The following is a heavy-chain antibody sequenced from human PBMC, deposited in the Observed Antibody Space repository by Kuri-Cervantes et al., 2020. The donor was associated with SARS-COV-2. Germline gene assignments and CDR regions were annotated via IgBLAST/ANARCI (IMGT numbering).Heavy chain of an antibody. V-gene: IGHV4-39*01. J-gene: IGHJ4*02. D-gene: IGHD3-3*01. CDR1: GGSISSSSYY. CDR2: IYYSGST. Sequence: SETLSLTCTVSGGSISSSSYYWGWIRQPPGKGLEWIGSIYYSGSTYYNPSLKSRVTISVDTSKNQFSLKLSSVTAADTAVYYCATSGYYDFWSGYYFDYWGQGTLVTVSS. CDR3: ATSGYYDFWSGYYFDY.